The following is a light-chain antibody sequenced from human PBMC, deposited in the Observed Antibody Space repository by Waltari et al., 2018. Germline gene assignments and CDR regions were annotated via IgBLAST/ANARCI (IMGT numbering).Light chain of an antibody. V-gene: IGKV4-1*01. CDR1: RTILSYSNNKNF. J-gene: IGKJ2*01. CDR2: WAS. CDR3: QQYYDTPHT. Sequence: DIVMTQSPKSLTVSLGERATINCRSSRTILSYSNNKNFLAWYQQKRGQSPKLLIYWASTRESGVPDRFSGGGSETDFTLTISSPQAEDVAVYYCQQYYDTPHTFGQGTKLEIK.